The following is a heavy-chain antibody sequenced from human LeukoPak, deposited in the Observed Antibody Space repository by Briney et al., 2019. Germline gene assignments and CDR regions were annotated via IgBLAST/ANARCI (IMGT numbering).Heavy chain of an antibody. J-gene: IGHJ4*02. CDR1: DGSISSGAYY. CDR3: ARDQSAYYDSSGYSLFFDY. D-gene: IGHD3-22*01. CDR2: IWHSGST. Sequence: SETLSLTCTVSDGSISSGAYYWSWIRQPPGKGLEWIGYIWHSGSTYYNPSLRSRITISVDRSKNQFSLKLSSVTAADTAVYYCARDQSAYYDSSGYSLFFDYWGQGTLVTVSS. V-gene: IGHV4-30-2*01.